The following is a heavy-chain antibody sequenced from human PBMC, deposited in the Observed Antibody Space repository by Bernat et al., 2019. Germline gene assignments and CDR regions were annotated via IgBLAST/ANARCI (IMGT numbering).Heavy chain of an antibody. J-gene: IGHJ6*02. CDR3: AREGDTGGVYYYYGMDV. Sequence: QVQLVESGGGVVQPGRSLRLSCAASGFTFSSYGMHWVRQAPGKGLEWVAVISYDGSNKYYADSVKGRFTISRDNAKNTLYLQMNSLRAEDTAVYYCAREGDTGGVYYYYGMDVWGQGTTVTVSS. V-gene: IGHV3-30*03. D-gene: IGHD5-18*01. CDR2: ISYDGSNK. CDR1: GFTFSSYG.